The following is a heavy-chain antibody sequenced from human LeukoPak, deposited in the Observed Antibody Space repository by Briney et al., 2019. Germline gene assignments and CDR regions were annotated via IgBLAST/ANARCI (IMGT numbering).Heavy chain of an antibody. CDR2: INPNSGGT. CDR3: ARSLEAVRNYYGSGSFDY. D-gene: IGHD3-10*01. CDR1: GYTFTSYY. J-gene: IGHJ4*02. V-gene: IGHV1-2*02. Sequence: GASVKVSCKASGYTFTSYYMHWVRQAPGQGLEWMGIINPNSGGTNYAQKFQGRVTMTRDTSISTAYMELSRLRSDDTAVYYCARSLEAVRNYYGSGSFDYWGQGTLVTVSS.